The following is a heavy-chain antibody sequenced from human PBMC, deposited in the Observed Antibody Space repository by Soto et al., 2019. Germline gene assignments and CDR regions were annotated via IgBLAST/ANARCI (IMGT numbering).Heavy chain of an antibody. Sequence: EVQLVESGGGLVQPGGSLRLSCAAAGFSFSDNWMTWVRQPPGKGREWGANIKQDGSEKDYADSVKGRFTISRDNAKSSLDLQMNSLRAEDTAVYYCARSRAGRTAASYYDYMDVWGKGTTVTVSS. J-gene: IGHJ6*03. CDR1: GFSFSDNW. CDR3: ARSRAGRTAASYYDYMDV. CDR2: IKQDGSEK. V-gene: IGHV3-7*01. D-gene: IGHD2-2*01.